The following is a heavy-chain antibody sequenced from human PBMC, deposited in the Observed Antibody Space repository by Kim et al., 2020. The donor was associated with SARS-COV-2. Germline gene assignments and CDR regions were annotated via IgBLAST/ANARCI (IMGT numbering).Heavy chain of an antibody. CDR3: ARFDSSSLYGMDV. J-gene: IGHJ6*02. Sequence: NPSLKSRVTISVDTSKNQFSLKLSSVTAADTAVYYCARFDSSSLYGMDVWGQGTTVTVSS. D-gene: IGHD3-22*01. V-gene: IGHV4-34*01.